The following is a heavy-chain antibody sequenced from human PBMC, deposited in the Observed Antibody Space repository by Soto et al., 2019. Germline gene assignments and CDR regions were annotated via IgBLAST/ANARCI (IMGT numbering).Heavy chain of an antibody. Sequence: EVQLVESGGGLVQPGGSLRLSCAASGFTVNSNYMNWVRQTPGKGLQWVSVIYSGGTTYYADSVKGRFTISRDDSKNTLYLQMNSLRAEDTAVFYCARDWPSFDLWGRGTLVTVSS. J-gene: IGHJ2*01. V-gene: IGHV3-66*01. CDR3: ARDWPSFDL. CDR2: IYSGGTT. CDR1: GFTVNSNY.